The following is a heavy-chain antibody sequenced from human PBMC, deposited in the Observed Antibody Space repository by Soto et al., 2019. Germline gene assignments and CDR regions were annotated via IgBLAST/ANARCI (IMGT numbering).Heavy chain of an antibody. D-gene: IGHD2-15*01. CDR3: VRTSLVVAVATREDF. CDR1: GFTFSNYW. Sequence: EVQLVESGGGLVQPGESLRLSCAASGFTFSNYWRHWVRPAPGKGLVWVSRIDSDGSRITYADFVKGRFTISRDNAKNTVYLHMNSLTAEDTAVYYCVRTSLVVAVATREDFWGQGTLVTVSS. CDR2: IDSDGSRI. V-gene: IGHV3-74*01. J-gene: IGHJ4*02.